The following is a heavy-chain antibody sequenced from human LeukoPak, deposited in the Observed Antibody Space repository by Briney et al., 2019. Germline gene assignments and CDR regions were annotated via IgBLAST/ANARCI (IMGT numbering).Heavy chain of an antibody. CDR3: ARDNDIVVVPAVGAWFDP. CDR1: GYSISSGYY. V-gene: IGHV4-38-2*02. CDR2: IYHSGST. D-gene: IGHD2-2*01. J-gene: IGHJ5*02. Sequence: PSETLSLTCTVSGYSISSGYYWGWIRPPPGKGLEWIGSIYHSGSTYYNPSLKSRVTISVDTSKNQFSLKLSSVTAADTAVYYCARDNDIVVVPAVGAWFDPWGQGTLVTVSS.